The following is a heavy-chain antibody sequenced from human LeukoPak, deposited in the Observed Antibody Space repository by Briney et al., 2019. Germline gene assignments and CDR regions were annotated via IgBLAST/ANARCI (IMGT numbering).Heavy chain of an antibody. J-gene: IGHJ4*02. D-gene: IGHD3-3*01. CDR3: AIIFGVVRAFDY. Sequence: GSLRLSCAASGFTFSNYWMGWVRQAPGKGLEGVANIKEDGSEKYYVDSVKGRFTISRDNSKNTLYLQMNSLRAEDTAVYYCAIIFGVVRAFDYWGQGTLVTVSS. CDR2: IKEDGSEK. V-gene: IGHV3-7*03. CDR1: GFTFSNYW.